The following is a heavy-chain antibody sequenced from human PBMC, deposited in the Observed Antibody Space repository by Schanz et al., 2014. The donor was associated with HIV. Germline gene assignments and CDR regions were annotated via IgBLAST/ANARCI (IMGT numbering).Heavy chain of an antibody. CDR2: IYHSGST. V-gene: IGHV4-30-2*01. CDR3: ARTYSYDDYFDY. CDR1: GASISSGAYS. J-gene: IGHJ4*02. Sequence: QVQLQESGPGLVKPSQTLSLTCTVSGASISSGAYSWSWIRQPPGKGLEWIGYIYHSGSTYYNPSLKSRVTISVDRSKNQYSLNLTSVTAADTAVYYCARTYSYDDYFDYWGQGTLVTVSS. D-gene: IGHD5-18*01.